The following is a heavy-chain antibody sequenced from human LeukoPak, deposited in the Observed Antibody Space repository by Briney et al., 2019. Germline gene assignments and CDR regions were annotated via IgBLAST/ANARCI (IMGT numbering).Heavy chain of an antibody. CDR2: INPDSGGT. V-gene: IGHV1-2*02. Sequence: ASVKVSCKASGYTFTGYYMHWVRQAPGQGLEWMGWINPDSGGTNYAQKFQGRVTMTRDTSISTAYMELSRLRSDDTAVYYCASYSSGWHRFDYWGQGTLVTVSS. D-gene: IGHD6-19*01. CDR3: ASYSSGWHRFDY. J-gene: IGHJ4*02. CDR1: GYTFTGYY.